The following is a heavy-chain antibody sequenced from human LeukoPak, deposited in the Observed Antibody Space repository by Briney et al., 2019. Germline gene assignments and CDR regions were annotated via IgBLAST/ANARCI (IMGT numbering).Heavy chain of an antibody. CDR1: GGPFSGHY. Sequence: PSETLSLTCDVYGGPFSGHYWTWIRQSPGKGLEWIEEVNHRGSANYNPSLTSRVNISGDMSKRQISLNLTPVTAADTAVYYCARGPERWSSLENYYFYYYMDVWGKGTTVTVSS. V-gene: IGHV4-34*01. J-gene: IGHJ6*03. CDR2: VNHRGSA. D-gene: IGHD2-21*01. CDR3: ARGPERWSSLENYYFYYYMDV.